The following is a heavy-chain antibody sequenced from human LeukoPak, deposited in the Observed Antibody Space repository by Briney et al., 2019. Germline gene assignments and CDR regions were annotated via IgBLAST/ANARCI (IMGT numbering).Heavy chain of an antibody. V-gene: IGHV3-53*01. Sequence: GGSLRLSCAASGFTVSSNYMSWVRQAPGKGLEWVSNIYSGGSTYYADSVKGRFTISRDNSKNTVYLQMNSLRAGDTAVYFCARVRLDRSERNLDAYENWGQGTMVTVSS. CDR1: GFTVSSNY. CDR2: IYSGGST. CDR3: ARVRLDRSERNLDAYEN. D-gene: IGHD1-14*01. J-gene: IGHJ3*01.